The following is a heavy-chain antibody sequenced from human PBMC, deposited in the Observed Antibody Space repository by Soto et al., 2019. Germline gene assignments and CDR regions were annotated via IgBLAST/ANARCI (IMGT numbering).Heavy chain of an antibody. CDR2: ISGSGGST. CDR1: GFTFSSYA. V-gene: IGHV3-23*01. J-gene: IGHJ4*02. CDR3: ARRPTLYGDYPPRYFFDY. Sequence: EVQLLESGGGLVQPGGSLRLSCAASGFTFSSYAMSWVRQAPGKGLEWVSAISGSGGSTYYADSVKGRFTISRDNSKNTLYLQMNSLRAEDTAVYYCARRPTLYGDYPPRYFFDYWGQGTLVTVSS. D-gene: IGHD4-17*01.